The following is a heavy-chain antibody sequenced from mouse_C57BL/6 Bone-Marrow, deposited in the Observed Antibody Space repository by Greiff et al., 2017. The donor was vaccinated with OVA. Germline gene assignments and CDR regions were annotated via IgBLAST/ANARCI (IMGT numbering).Heavy chain of an antibody. V-gene: IGHV14-2*01. D-gene: IGHD2-5*01. CDR1: GFNITDYY. CDR3: ARDYSNRYWYVDV. J-gene: IGHJ1*03. CDR2: IDPEDGET. Sequence: EVKLVESGAELVKPGASVKLSCTASGFNITDYYMHWVKQRTEQGLEWIGRIDPEDGETKYAPKFQGKATITADTSSNTAYLQLSSLTSEDTAVYYCARDYSNRYWYVDVWGTGTTVTVSS.